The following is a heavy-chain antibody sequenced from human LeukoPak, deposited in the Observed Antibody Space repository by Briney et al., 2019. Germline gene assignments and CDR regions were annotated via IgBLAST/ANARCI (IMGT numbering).Heavy chain of an antibody. J-gene: IGHJ6*03. CDR2: IYSGGST. CDR1: GFTVSSNY. Sequence: GGSLRLSCVASGFTVSSNYMSWVRQAPGKGLEWVSVIYSGGSTYYADSVKGRFTISRDNSKNTLYLQMNSLRAEDTAVYYCARDLSTVSRGYYYYYMDVWGKGTTVTVSS. V-gene: IGHV3-66*02. CDR3: ARDLSTVSRGYYYYYMDV. D-gene: IGHD4-11*01.